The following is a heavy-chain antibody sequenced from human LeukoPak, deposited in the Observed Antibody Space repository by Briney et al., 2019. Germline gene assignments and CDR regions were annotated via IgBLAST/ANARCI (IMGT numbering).Heavy chain of an antibody. J-gene: IGHJ5*02. CDR3: TRAVGEGWFDP. Sequence: GGSLRLSCAASEFTFSSYAMHWVRQAPGKGLEWVAVISYDGSNKDYGDSVKGRFTISRDNSKDALYLQMKSLRPEDTAVYYCTRAVGEGWFDPWGQGTLVTVSS. CDR1: EFTFSSYA. V-gene: IGHV3-30*04. CDR2: ISYDGSNK. D-gene: IGHD1-26*01.